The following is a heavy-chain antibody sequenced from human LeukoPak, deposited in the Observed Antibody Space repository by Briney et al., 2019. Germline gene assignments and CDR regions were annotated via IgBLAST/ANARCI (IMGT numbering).Heavy chain of an antibody. D-gene: IGHD3-22*01. CDR1: GYSFSTYW. V-gene: IGHV5-51*01. CDR2: IYPGDSET. CDR3: ARRRSLGSNGYYDAFDI. Sequence: PGESLKISCKGFGYSFSTYWIGWVRQMPGQGLEWMGIIYPGDSETKYSPSFQGRVTISADKSISITYLQWNSLKASDTAMYYCARRRSLGSNGYYDAFDIWGQGTVVTVSS. J-gene: IGHJ3*02.